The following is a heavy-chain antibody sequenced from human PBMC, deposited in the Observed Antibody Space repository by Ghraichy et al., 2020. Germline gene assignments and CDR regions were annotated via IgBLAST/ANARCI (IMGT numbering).Heavy chain of an antibody. CDR3: AKDHDITDNPWGWFDP. V-gene: IGHV3-23*01. CDR1: GFIFSSYA. Sequence: GESLRLSCAGSGFIFSSYAMSWVRQAPGKGLEWVSSISGSGSATFYADSVKGRFTISRDNSKNTLSLQMNSLRAEDTAVYYCAKDHDITDNPWGWFDPWGQGTLVTVSS. D-gene: IGHD3-10*01. CDR2: ISGSGSAT. J-gene: IGHJ5*02.